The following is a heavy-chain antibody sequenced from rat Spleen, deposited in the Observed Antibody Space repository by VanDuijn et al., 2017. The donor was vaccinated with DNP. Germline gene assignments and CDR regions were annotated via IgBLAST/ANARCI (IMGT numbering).Heavy chain of an antibody. V-gene: IGHV5-22*01. D-gene: IGHD1-4*01. CDR3: ARHVLPLRVWDY. CDR2: TNYAGGST. Sequence: EVQLVESGGDLVQPGRSLKLSCVASGFTFSDFYMAWVRQTPTKGLEWVAYTNYAGGSTYNGDSVKGRFTISRDNAKSTLYLQINSLRSEDMATYYCARHVLPLRVWDYWGQGVMVTVSS. J-gene: IGHJ2*01. CDR1: GFTFSDFY.